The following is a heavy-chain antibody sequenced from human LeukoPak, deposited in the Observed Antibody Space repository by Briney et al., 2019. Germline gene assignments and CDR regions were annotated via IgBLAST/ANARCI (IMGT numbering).Heavy chain of an antibody. D-gene: IGHD4-17*01. J-gene: IGHJ4*02. V-gene: IGHV3-74*01. CDR1: GFTFSGYW. CDR3: ARNPPDYGDSRGDY. Sequence: LTGGSLRLSCAASGFTFSGYWMHWVRQAPGKGLVWVSRINSDGSTTSYADSVKGRLTISRDNAKNTLYLQMNSLRAEDTAVYYCARNPPDYGDSRGDYWGQGTLVTVSS. CDR2: INSDGSTT.